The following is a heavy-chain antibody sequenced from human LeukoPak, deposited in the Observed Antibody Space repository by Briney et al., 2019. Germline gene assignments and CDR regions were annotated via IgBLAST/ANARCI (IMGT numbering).Heavy chain of an antibody. D-gene: IGHD4-17*01. Sequence: GGSLRLSCAASGFTFSSYEMNWVRQAPGKGLEWVSYISSSGSTIYYADSVKGRFTISRDNAKNSLYLQMNSLGAEDTAVYYCACPCGVTTTGYYYYGMDVWGKGTTVTVSS. CDR1: GFTFSSYE. CDR2: ISSSGSTI. J-gene: IGHJ6*04. V-gene: IGHV3-48*03. CDR3: ACPCGVTTTGYYYYGMDV.